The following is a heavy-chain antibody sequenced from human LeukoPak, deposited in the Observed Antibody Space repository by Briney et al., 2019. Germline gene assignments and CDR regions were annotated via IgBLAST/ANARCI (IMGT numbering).Heavy chain of an antibody. CDR2: IKQDGSEK. CDR1: GFTFSNYW. Sequence: GSLRLSCEGSGFTFSNYWMGWVRQAPGKGLEWVANIKQDGSEKYYVDSVKGRFTISRDNAKNSLYLQMNSLRAEDTAVYYCARDRYYYYYMDVWGKGTTVTVSS. J-gene: IGHJ6*03. V-gene: IGHV3-7*01. CDR3: ARDRYYYYYMDV.